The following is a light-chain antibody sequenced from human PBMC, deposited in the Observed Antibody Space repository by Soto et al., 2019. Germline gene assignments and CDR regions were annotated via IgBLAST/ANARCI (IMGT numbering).Light chain of an antibody. CDR3: QQYGSSPIT. J-gene: IGKJ5*01. Sequence: EIVLTQSPGTLSLSPGERATLSCRASQSVSSAYLAWYQQKPGQAPRLLIYGASSRATGIPGRFSGSGSGTDLTLTIRRLEPEDFAVYYCQQYGSSPITFGQGTLLEIK. CDR2: GAS. CDR1: QSVSSAY. V-gene: IGKV3-20*01.